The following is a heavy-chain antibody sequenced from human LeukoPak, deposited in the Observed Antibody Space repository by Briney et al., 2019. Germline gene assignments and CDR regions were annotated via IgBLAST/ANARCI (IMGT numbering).Heavy chain of an antibody. D-gene: IGHD6-19*01. CDR2: IHYSGST. CDR3: ARHEAGSGCFDY. Sequence: SQTLSLTCTVSGGSISSGGYYWSWIRQHPGKGLEWIGYIHYSGSTYYNPSLKSRVTISVDTSENQFSLKLRSVTAADTAMYYCARHEAGSGCFDYWGQGTLVTVSS. V-gene: IGHV4-31*03. CDR1: GGSISSGGYY. J-gene: IGHJ4*02.